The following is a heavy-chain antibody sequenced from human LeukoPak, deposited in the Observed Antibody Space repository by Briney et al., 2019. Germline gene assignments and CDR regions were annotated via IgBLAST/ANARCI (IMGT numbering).Heavy chain of an antibody. J-gene: IGHJ4*02. CDR1: GFSITTYY. CDR3: AREANYYGSGSYFEGTFDY. D-gene: IGHD3-10*01. Sequence: PSETLSLTCTVTGFSITTYYWSWIRQPPGKGLEWIGYIYYTGSTNYNPSLKSRVTISADTSKNEFSLRLTSVTAADTAVYYCAREANYYGSGSYFEGTFDYWGQGSLVTVSS. V-gene: IGHV4-59*01. CDR2: IYYTGST.